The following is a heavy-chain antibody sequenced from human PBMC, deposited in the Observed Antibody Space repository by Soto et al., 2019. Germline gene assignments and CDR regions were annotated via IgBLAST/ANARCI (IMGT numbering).Heavy chain of an antibody. Sequence: SLRLSCTASGFTFSSYGMHWVRQAPGKGLEWVAVIWYDGSNKYYADSVKGRFTISRDNSKNTLYLQMNSLRAEDTAVYYCARDRSGSYLTGMDVWGQGTTVTVSS. D-gene: IGHD1-26*01. J-gene: IGHJ6*02. CDR1: GFTFSSYG. V-gene: IGHV3-33*01. CDR2: IWYDGSNK. CDR3: ARDRSGSYLTGMDV.